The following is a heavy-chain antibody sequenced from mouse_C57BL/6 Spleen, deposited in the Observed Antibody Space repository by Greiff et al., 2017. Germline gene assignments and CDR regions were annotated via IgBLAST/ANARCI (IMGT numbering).Heavy chain of an antibody. Sequence: VQLQQSGPGLVQPSQSLSITCTVSGFSLTSYGVHWVRQSPGKGREWLGVIWSGGSTDYNAAFISSLSISTDNSKSQVFFKMNRLQADDTAIYDCARNYHYYGSSYEAMDYWGQGTSVTVSS. CDR2: IWSGGST. CDR3: ARNYHYYGSSYEAMDY. D-gene: IGHD1-1*01. V-gene: IGHV2-2*01. CDR1: GFSLTSYG. J-gene: IGHJ4*01.